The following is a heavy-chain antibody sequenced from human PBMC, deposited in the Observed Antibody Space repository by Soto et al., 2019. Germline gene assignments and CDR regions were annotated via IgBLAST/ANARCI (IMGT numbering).Heavy chain of an antibody. D-gene: IGHD6-13*01. J-gene: IGHJ4*02. CDR1: GGSISGYY. CDR3: ARAAAAGGYFDY. CDR2: IYYSGST. V-gene: IGHV4-59*01. Sequence: PSETLSLTCTVSGGSISGYYWSWIRQTPGKGLEWIGYIYYSGSTNYNPSLKSRVTISVDTSKNQFSLKLSSVTAADTAVYYCARAAAAGGYFDYWGQGSLVTVS.